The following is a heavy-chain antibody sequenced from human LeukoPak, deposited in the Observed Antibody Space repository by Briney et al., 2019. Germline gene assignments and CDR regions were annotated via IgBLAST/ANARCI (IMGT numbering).Heavy chain of an antibody. CDR1: GYSFTSND. CDR3: ARGGDYGGNPFDY. J-gene: IGHJ4*02. V-gene: IGHV1-8*01. CDR2: MNPNSGNT. Sequence: GASVKVSCKASGYSFTSNDIHWVRQATGQGLEWMGWMNPNSGNTGYAQMFQGRVTMTRDTSISTAYMDLSNLRSEDTAVYYCARGGDYGGNPFDYWGQGTLVTVSS. D-gene: IGHD4-23*01.